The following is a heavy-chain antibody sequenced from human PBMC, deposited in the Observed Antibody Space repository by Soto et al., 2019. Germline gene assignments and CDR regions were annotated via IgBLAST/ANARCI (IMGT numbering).Heavy chain of an antibody. V-gene: IGHV5-51*01. D-gene: IGHD2-2*01. J-gene: IGHJ6*02. CDR3: ARHGSPASMLPSRHHYGMAV. CDR2: IYPGDSDN. CDR1: GYSFTSYW. Sequence: PGESLKISGEGSGYSFTSYWNGWVRQMPGKGLEWMGIIYPGDSDNRYSQSLQGQGTISADKYMSTAYLQWSSLKASDTAMYYCARHGSPASMLPSRHHYGMAVWGQRTKVTVSS.